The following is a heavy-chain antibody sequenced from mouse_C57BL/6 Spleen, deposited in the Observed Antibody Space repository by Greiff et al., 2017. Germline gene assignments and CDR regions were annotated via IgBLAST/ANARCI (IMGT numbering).Heavy chain of an antibody. Sequence: DVHLVESEGGLVQPGSSMKLSCTASGFTFSDYYMAWVRQVPEKGLEWVANINYDGGSTYYLDSLKSRFIISSDNAKNILYLQMSSLKSEDTATYYCARVCGSSPRGYFDVWGTGTTVTVSS. V-gene: IGHV5-16*01. CDR2: INYDGGST. CDR1: GFTFSDYY. D-gene: IGHD1-1*01. J-gene: IGHJ1*03. CDR3: ARVCGSSPRGYFDV.